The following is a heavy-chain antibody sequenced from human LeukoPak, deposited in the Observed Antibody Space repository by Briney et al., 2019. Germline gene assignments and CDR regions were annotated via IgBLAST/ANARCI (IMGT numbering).Heavy chain of an antibody. D-gene: IGHD3-10*01. J-gene: IGHJ4*02. CDR1: GFTFSSYE. V-gene: IGHV3-48*03. CDR3: ARERLTEYYYGSGRLD. CDR2: ISSSGTTI. Sequence: GGSLRLSCAAPGFTFSSYEMNWVRQAPGKGLEWVSYISSSGTTIYYADSVKGRFTISRDNAENSLYLQMDGLRAEDTAVYYCARERLTEYYYGSGRLDWGQGTLVTVSS.